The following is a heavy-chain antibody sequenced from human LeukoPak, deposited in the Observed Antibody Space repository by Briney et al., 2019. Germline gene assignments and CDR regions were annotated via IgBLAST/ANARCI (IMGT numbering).Heavy chain of an antibody. Sequence: GGSLRLSCAASGFTFSDYNMRWIRQAPGKGLEWVSSISRSGSTKYYADSVKGRFTISRDNSKNTLYLQMNSLRAEDTAVYYCLFFYDSTGYYSNDVFDIWGQGTMVTVPS. CDR3: LFFYDSTGYYSNDVFDI. D-gene: IGHD3-22*01. CDR1: GFTFSDYN. J-gene: IGHJ3*02. CDR2: ISRSGSTK. V-gene: IGHV3-11*01.